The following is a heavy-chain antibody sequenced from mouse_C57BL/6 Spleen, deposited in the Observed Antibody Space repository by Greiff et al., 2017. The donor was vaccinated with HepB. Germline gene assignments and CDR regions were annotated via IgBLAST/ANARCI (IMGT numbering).Heavy chain of an antibody. CDR2: ISYDGSN. CDR3: ARDLLTPGYFDY. CDR1: GYSITSGYY. V-gene: IGHV3-6*01. D-gene: IGHD2-10*01. Sequence: EVHLVESGPGLVKPSQSLSLTCSVTGYSITSGYYWNWIRQFPGNKLEWMGYISYDGSNNYNPSLKNRISITRDTSKNQFFLKLNSVTTEDTATYYCARDLLTPGYFDYWGQGTTLTVSS. J-gene: IGHJ2*01.